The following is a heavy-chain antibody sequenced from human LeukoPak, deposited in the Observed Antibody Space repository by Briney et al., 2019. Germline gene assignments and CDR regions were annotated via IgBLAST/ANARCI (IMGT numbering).Heavy chain of an antibody. D-gene: IGHD3-10*01. CDR3: VRYSGDNNAFDY. Sequence: ASVKVSCKASGYTFTAYYIHWVRHALGQGLEWMGWINPISGGTNYAQKFQGRVTMTRDTSISTAYMELSRLRSDDTAVYYCVRYSGDNNAFDYWGQGALVTVSS. V-gene: IGHV1-2*02. CDR2: INPISGGT. CDR1: GYTFTAYY. J-gene: IGHJ4*02.